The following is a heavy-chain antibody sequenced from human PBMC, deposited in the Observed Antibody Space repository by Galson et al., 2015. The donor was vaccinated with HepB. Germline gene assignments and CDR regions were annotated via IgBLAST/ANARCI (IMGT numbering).Heavy chain of an antibody. CDR2: ISSSSSYT. CDR3: ARWDSGSYYVHDY. J-gene: IGHJ4*02. CDR1: GFTFSDYY. Sequence: SLRLSCAASGFTFSDYYMSWIRQAPGKGLEWVSYISSSSSYTNYADSVKGRFTISRDNAKNSLYLQMNSLRAEDTAVYYCARWDSGSYYVHDYWGQGTLVTVSS. D-gene: IGHD1-26*01. V-gene: IGHV3-11*06.